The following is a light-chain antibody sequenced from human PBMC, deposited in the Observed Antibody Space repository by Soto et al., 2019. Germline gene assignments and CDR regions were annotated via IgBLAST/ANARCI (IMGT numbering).Light chain of an antibody. J-gene: IGKJ1*01. Sequence: DIQMTQSPSTLSASVGDRGTITCRASQSISIFLAWYQQKPGKAPKLLIYDASNSESGVPARFSGSGSGTEFSLTISNLQRDDCATYYCKHYKSYPWKFGQGTKVDIK. CDR2: DAS. CDR1: QSISIF. V-gene: IGKV1-5*01. CDR3: KHYKSYPWK.